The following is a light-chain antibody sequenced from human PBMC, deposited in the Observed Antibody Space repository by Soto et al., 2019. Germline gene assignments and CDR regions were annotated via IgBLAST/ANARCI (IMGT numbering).Light chain of an antibody. CDR2: GAS. CDR3: QQYDSSQIT. CDR1: QSVSSSF. J-gene: IGKJ5*01. V-gene: IGKV3-20*01. Sequence: EILLTQSPGTLSLSPGERATLSCRASQSVSSSFLAWYQQKPGQAPRLLIYGASSRATDIPDRFSGSGSGTDFTLTISRLEPEDFAVYYCQQYDSSQITFGQGTRLEIK.